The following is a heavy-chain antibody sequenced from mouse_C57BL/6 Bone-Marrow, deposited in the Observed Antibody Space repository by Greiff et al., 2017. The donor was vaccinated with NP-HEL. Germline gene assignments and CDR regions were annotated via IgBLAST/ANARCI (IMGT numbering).Heavy chain of an antibody. V-gene: IGHV1-82*01. CDR3: ARSGSDLGSIVYYYAMDY. CDR2: IYPGDGDT. CDR1: GYAFSSSW. J-gene: IGHJ4*01. D-gene: IGHD2-10*02. Sequence: QVQLQQSGPELVKPGASVKISCKASGYAFSSSWMNWVKQRPGKGLEWIGRIYPGDGDTNYNGKFKGKATLTADKSSSTAYMQLSSLASEHSAVYSCARSGSDLGSIVYYYAMDYWGQGTSVTVSS.